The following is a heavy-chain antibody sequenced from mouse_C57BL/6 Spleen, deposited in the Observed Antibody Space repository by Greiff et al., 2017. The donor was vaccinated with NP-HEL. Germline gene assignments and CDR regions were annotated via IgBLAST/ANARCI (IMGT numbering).Heavy chain of an antibody. V-gene: IGHV5-16*01. CDR3: ARSYDGYFDV. D-gene: IGHD1-1*01. CDR1: GFTFSDYY. Sequence: EVKLVESEGGLVQPGSSMKLSCTASGFTFSDYYMAWVRQVPEKGLEWVANINYDGSSTYYLDSLKSRFIISRDNAKNILYLQMSSLKSEDTATYYCARSYDGYFDVWGTGTTVTVSS. J-gene: IGHJ1*03. CDR2: INYDGSST.